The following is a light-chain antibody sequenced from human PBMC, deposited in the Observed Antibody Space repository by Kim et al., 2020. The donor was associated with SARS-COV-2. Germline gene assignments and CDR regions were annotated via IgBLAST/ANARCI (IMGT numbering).Light chain of an antibody. Sequence: SVALGQTVRLTCQGDSRRSYYASWYQQKPGQAPVLVIYGKNNRPSGIPDRFSGSSSGNTASLTITGAQAEDEADYSCNSRDSSGWVFGGGTQLTVL. CDR2: GKN. CDR1: SRRSYY. J-gene: IGLJ3*02. V-gene: IGLV3-19*01. CDR3: NSRDSSGWV.